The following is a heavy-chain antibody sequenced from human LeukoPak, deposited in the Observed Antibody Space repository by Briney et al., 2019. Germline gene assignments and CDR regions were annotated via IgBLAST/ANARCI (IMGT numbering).Heavy chain of an antibody. CDR3: AKGPKPVAISMVRGVRSYYYYMDV. CDR1: GFTFSSYA. V-gene: IGHV3-23*01. CDR2: FSGNGGNT. D-gene: IGHD3-10*01. J-gene: IGHJ6*03. Sequence: GGSLRLSCAASGFTFSSYAMSWVRQAPGKGLEWVSTFSGNGGNTYYADSVKGRFTISRDNSKNTLYLQMNSLRAEDTAVYYCAKGPKPVAISMVRGVRSYYYYMDVWGKGTTVTISS.